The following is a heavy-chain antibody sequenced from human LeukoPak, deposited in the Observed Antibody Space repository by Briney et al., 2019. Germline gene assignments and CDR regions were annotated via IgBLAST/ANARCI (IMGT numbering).Heavy chain of an antibody. V-gene: IGHV4-59*01. D-gene: IGHD3-22*01. J-gene: IGHJ3*02. CDR1: GGSISSYY. CDR3: ARSGDYYDSSGYFSWTFDI. Sequence: PSETLSLTCTASGGSISSYYWSWIRQPPGKGLEWMGYISYSGSTNYNPSLRSGGTISVDTSKNQFSLKLSSVTAADTAVYYCARSGDYYDSSGYFSWTFDIWGQGTMVTVSS. CDR2: ISYSGST.